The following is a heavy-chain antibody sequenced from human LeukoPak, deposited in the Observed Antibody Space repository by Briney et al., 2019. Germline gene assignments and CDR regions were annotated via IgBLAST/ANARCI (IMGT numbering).Heavy chain of an antibody. CDR1: GYTFTSYG. Sequence: ASVKVSCKASGYTFTSYGISWVRQAPGQGPEWMGWISPYNDNTNYAQKLQGRATLTTDTSTSTAYMELRSLRSDDTAVYYCARHFYGSGTYYHFDYRGQGTLVTVSS. V-gene: IGHV1-18*01. CDR3: ARHFYGSGTYYHFDY. D-gene: IGHD3-10*01. J-gene: IGHJ4*02. CDR2: ISPYNDNT.